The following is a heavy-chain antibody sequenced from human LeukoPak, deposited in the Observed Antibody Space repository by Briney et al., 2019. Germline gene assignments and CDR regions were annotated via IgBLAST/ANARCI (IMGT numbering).Heavy chain of an antibody. CDR3: AKDTSIGRYCTNGVCSPFDY. CDR2: ISDSGGST. CDR1: GFTFSSYA. D-gene: IGHD2-8*01. V-gene: IGHV3-23*01. Sequence: AGGSLRLSCAASGFTFSSYAMSWVRQAPGKGLEWVSAISDSGGSTYGADSVKGRLTISRDNSKSTLYLQMNSLRAEDTAVYYCAKDTSIGRYCTNGVCSPFDYWGQGTLVTVSS. J-gene: IGHJ4*02.